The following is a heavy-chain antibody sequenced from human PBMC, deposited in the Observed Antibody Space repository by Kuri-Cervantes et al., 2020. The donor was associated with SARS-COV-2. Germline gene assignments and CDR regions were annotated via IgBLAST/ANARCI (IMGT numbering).Heavy chain of an antibody. V-gene: IGHV3-30*02. CDR2: IRYDGSNK. Sequence: GESLKISCAASGFTFSSYGMHWVRQAPGKGLEWVAFIRYDGSNKYYPGSVKGQFTISRDDSKNMAYLQMNSLKTEDTAVYYCTTLIDYWGQGALVTVSS. J-gene: IGHJ4*02. CDR1: GFTFSSYG. CDR3: TTLIDY.